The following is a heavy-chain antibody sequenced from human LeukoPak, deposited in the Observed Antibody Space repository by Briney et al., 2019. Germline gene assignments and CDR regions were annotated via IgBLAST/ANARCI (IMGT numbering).Heavy chain of an antibody. J-gene: IGHJ4*02. CDR3: ATDLILGMSGDY. Sequence: ASVKVSCKVSGYTLTELSMHWVRQAPGKGLEWMGGFDPEDGETIYAQKFQGRVTMTEDTSTDTAYMELSSLRSEDTAVYYCATDLILGMSGDYWGQGTLVTVSS. V-gene: IGHV1-24*01. CDR2: FDPEDGET. D-gene: IGHD1-14*01. CDR1: GYTLTELS.